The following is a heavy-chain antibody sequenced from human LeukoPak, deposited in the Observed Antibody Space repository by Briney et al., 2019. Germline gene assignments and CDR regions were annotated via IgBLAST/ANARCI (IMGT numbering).Heavy chain of an antibody. CDR3: ARDSLRFLEWLFFDAFDI. J-gene: IGHJ3*02. CDR2: IYSGGST. D-gene: IGHD3-3*01. Sequence: GGSLRLSCAASGFTVSSNYMSWVRQAPGKGLEWVSVIYSGGSTYYADSVKGRFTISRDNSKNTLYLQMNSLRAEDTAVYYCARDSLRFLEWLFFDAFDIWGQGTMVTVSS. V-gene: IGHV3-53*01. CDR1: GFTVSSNY.